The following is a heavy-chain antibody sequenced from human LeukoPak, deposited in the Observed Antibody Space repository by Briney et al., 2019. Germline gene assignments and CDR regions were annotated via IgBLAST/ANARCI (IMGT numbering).Heavy chain of an antibody. D-gene: IGHD1-14*01. CDR3: ARLEPQYYFDY. CDR2: IYYSGST. J-gene: IGHJ4*02. Sequence: PSETLSLTCTVSGGSISSYYWSWIRQPPGKGPEWIGYIYYSGSTNYNPSLKSRVTISADTSKNQFSLKLSSVTAADTAVYYCARLEPQYYFDYWGQGTLVTVSS. V-gene: IGHV4-59*08. CDR1: GGSISSYY.